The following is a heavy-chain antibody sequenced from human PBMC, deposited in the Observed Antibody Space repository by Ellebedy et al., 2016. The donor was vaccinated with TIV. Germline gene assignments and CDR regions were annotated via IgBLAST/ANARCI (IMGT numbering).Heavy chain of an antibody. Sequence: ASVKVSCKASGGTFSSYAISWVRQAPGQGLEWMGRIIPILGIANYAQKFQGRVTITADKSTSTAYMELSSLRSEDTAVYYCASGLGAGAFDIWGQGTMVTVSS. V-gene: IGHV1-69*04. CDR1: GGTFSSYA. CDR2: IIPILGIA. CDR3: ASGLGAGAFDI. J-gene: IGHJ3*02. D-gene: IGHD3-16*01.